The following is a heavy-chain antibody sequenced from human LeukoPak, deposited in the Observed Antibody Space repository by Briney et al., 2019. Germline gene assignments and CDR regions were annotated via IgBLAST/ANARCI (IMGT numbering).Heavy chain of an antibody. Sequence: SETLSLTCTVSGGSVSSGSYYWSWIRQPPGKGLEWIGYIYYSGSTNYNPSLKSRVTISVDTSKNQFSLKLSSVTAADTAVYYCARDGYSSCWGQGTLVTVSS. V-gene: IGHV4-61*01. D-gene: IGHD6-13*01. J-gene: IGHJ4*02. CDR1: GGSVSSGSYY. CDR2: IYYSGST. CDR3: ARDGYSSC.